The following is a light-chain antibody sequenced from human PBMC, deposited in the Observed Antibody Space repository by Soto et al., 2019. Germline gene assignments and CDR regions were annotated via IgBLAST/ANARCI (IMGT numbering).Light chain of an antibody. Sequence: QSALTQPPSASGSRGQSVTISCTGTSVDINYVSLFQQHPGKAPKLIICEVTKRPSGVPDRFSGSQSGNTASLTVSGLQDDDEADYYCSSYAGRDIWVFGGGTKLPVL. CDR3: SSYAGRDIWV. CDR2: EVT. J-gene: IGLJ3*02. CDR1: SVDINY. V-gene: IGLV2-8*01.